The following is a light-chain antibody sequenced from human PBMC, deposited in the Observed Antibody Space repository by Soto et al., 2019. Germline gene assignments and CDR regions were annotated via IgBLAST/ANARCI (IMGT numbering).Light chain of an antibody. J-gene: IGKJ1*01. Sequence: DIVMTQSPATLSVSPGGRATLSCRASQSISSNLAWYQQKPGQAPRLLIYGASTRATGIPARFSGSGSGTEFTLTISSLQSEDFAVYYCQQYNNWPPWTFGQGTKVDIK. V-gene: IGKV3-15*01. CDR1: QSISSN. CDR2: GAS. CDR3: QQYNNWPPWT.